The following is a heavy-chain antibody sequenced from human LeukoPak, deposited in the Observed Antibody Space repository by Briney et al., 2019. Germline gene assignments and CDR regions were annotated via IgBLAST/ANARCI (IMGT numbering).Heavy chain of an antibody. J-gene: IGHJ2*01. V-gene: IGHV3-23*01. Sequence: PGGSLRLSCAASGFTFSSYAMSWVRQAPGKGLEWVSAISGSGGSTYYADSVKGRFTISRDNSKNTLYLQMNSLRAEDTAVYYCAKTLTTVTKRYWYFGLWGRGTLVTVSS. CDR3: AKTLTTVTKRYWYFGL. D-gene: IGHD4-17*01. CDR1: GFTFSSYA. CDR2: ISGSGGST.